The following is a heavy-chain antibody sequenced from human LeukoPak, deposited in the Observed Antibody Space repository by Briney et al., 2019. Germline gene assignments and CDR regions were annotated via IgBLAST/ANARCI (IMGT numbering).Heavy chain of an antibody. Sequence: GGSLRLSCAASGFTFSSYTMHRVRQAPGKGLEWVAVISYDGSNKYYADSVKGRFTISRDNSKNTLYLQMNSLRTEDTAVYYCARSPGYCSRSNCYLLDGFDIWGQGTMVTVSS. CDR3: ARSPGYCSRSNCYLLDGFDI. CDR2: ISYDGSNK. V-gene: IGHV3-30-3*01. D-gene: IGHD2-2*01. CDR1: GFTFSSYT. J-gene: IGHJ3*02.